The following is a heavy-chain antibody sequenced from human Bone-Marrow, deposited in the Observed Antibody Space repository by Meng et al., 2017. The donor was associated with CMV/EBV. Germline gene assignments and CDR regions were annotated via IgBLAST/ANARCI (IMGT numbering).Heavy chain of an antibody. Sequence: GESLKISCAASGFTFSASAMHWVRQIPGKGLEWMAYIQHDGSDKYYTDSLEGRFTISRDNSKNTLYLEMNSLRAEDTAVYYCARDWSSGSYLFDYWGQGTLVTVSS. J-gene: IGHJ4*02. CDR3: ARDWSSGSYLFDY. V-gene: IGHV3-30*12. CDR2: IQHDGSDK. CDR1: GFTFSASA. D-gene: IGHD1-26*01.